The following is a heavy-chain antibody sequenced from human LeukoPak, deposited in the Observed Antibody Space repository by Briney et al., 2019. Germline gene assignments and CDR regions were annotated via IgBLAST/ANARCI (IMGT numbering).Heavy chain of an antibody. Sequence: GGSLRLSCAASGFTVSSNYMSWVRQAPGKGLEWVSYISSTGSTIYYADSVRGRFTISRDNAKKSLYLQMNTLRVEDTAVYYCARTRDRETEGWFDPWGRGTLVTAS. D-gene: IGHD1-26*01. CDR3: ARTRDRETEGWFDP. CDR2: ISSTGSTI. V-gene: IGHV3-11*04. CDR1: GFTVSSNY. J-gene: IGHJ5*02.